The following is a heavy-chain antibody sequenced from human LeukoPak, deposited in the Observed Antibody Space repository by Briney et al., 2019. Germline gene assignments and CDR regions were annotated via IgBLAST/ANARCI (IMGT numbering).Heavy chain of an antibody. Sequence: SETLSLTCTVSGGSISSSSYYWGWIRQPPGKGLEWIGSIYYSGSTYYNPSLKSRVTISVDTSKNQIALELSSVTAADTAVYYCAREIVGGFNPGAYGGQGTLVTVSS. D-gene: IGHD1-14*01. V-gene: IGHV4-39*06. J-gene: IGHJ4*02. CDR3: AREIVGGFNPGAY. CDR1: GGSISSSSYY. CDR2: IYYSGST.